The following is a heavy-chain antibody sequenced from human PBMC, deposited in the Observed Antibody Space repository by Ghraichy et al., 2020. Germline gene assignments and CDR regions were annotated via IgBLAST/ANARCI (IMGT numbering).Heavy chain of an antibody. CDR3: ARVSGWGYAFDI. D-gene: IGHD6-19*01. CDR1: GGSISTYY. CDR2: IDYTGST. J-gene: IGHJ3*02. V-gene: IGHV4-59*01. Sequence: SETLSLTCTVSGGSISTYYWSWIRQPPGKRLELIGYIDYTGSTNYNPSLKSRVTISVDTSKIQFSLKLSSVTAADTAVYYCARVSGWGYAFDIWGQGTMVTVSS.